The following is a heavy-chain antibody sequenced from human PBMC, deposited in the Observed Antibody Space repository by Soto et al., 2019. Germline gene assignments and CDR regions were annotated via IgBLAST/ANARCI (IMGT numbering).Heavy chain of an antibody. J-gene: IGHJ6*02. CDR1: GFTFSSYA. CDR2: ISGSGGST. CDR3: ATLPRHLKYYYYGMDV. D-gene: IGHD3-16*02. Sequence: PGGSLRLSCAASGFTFSSYAMSWVRQAPGKGLEWVSAISGSGGSTYYADSVKGRFTISRDNSKNTLYLQMNSLRAEDTAVYYCATLPRHLKYYYYGMDVWGQGTTVTVYS. V-gene: IGHV3-23*01.